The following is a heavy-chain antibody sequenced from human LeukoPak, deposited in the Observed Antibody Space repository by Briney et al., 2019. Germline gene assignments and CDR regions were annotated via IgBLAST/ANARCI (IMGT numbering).Heavy chain of an antibody. CDR1: GFIFANHA. CDR3: VREDTPATANY. J-gene: IGHJ4*02. Sequence: GGSLRLSCAASGFIFANHAMSWVRQTPGKGLEWVSAISGGGDITYYADCVTGRFTISRDNSKDTLFLQMHSPRPGDTAVYYCVREDTPATANYWGQGTLVTISS. CDR2: ISGGGDIT. D-gene: IGHD2-21*02. V-gene: IGHV3-23*01.